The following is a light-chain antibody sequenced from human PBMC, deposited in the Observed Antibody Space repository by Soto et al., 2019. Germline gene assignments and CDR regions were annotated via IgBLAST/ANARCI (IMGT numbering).Light chain of an antibody. CDR3: CSYAGSSNFYV. J-gene: IGLJ1*01. Sequence: QSALAQPASVSGSPGQSITISCTGTSSDVGSYNLVSWYQQHPGKAPKLMIYEGSKWPSGVSNRFSGSKSGNTAPLTISGLQAEDEADYYCCSYAGSSNFYVFGNGTKVTXL. CDR2: EGS. V-gene: IGLV2-23*01. CDR1: SSDVGSYNL.